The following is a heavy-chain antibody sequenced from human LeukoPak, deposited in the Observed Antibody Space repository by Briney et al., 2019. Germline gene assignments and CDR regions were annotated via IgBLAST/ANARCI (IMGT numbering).Heavy chain of an antibody. Sequence: GSLRLSCAASGFTFSSYSMNWVRQAPGKGLEWVSSISSSSSYIYYADSVKGRFTISRDNAKNSLYLQMNSLRAEDTAVYYCARDSKEYPPTFDYWGQGTLVTVSS. V-gene: IGHV3-21*01. CDR3: ARDSKEYPPTFDY. D-gene: IGHD2/OR15-2a*01. CDR2: ISSSSSYI. J-gene: IGHJ4*02. CDR1: GFTFSSYS.